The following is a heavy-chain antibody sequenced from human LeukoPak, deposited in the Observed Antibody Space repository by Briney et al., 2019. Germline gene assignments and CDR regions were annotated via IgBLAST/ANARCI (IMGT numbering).Heavy chain of an antibody. D-gene: IGHD3-10*01. CDR2: IYYSGST. V-gene: IGHV4-39*01. Sequence: SETLSLTCTVSGGSISSSSYYWGWIRHPPGKGLEWIGSIYYSGSTYYHPSLKSRLTISVDTSKNEFPVNLSSVAAAVPAVYHRAGRYGSGSLSPYWRQATMVTVSS. J-gene: IGHJ4*02. CDR3: AGRYGSGSLSPY. CDR1: GGSISSSSYY.